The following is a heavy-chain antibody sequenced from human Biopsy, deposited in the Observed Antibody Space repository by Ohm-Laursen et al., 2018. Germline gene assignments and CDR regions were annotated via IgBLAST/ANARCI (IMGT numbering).Heavy chain of an antibody. J-gene: IGHJ6*02. V-gene: IGHV2-70*04. CDR1: GFSLNTRGMP. CDR2: IDWVDAK. D-gene: IGHD2-2*02. Sequence: TQTLTLTCTLSGFSLNTRGMPVTWIRQPPGKALEWLARIDWVDAKFYNGSLKTRLTISKDTSENHVVLTLSDVDPVDTATYYCARIPILVVPAAIVYRHRRHLQGLDVWGQGTTVIVSS. CDR3: ARIPILVVPAAIVYRHRRHLQGLDV.